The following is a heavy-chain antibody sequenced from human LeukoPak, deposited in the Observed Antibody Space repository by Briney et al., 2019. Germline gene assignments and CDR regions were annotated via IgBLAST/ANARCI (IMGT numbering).Heavy chain of an antibody. CDR2: IYTSGST. D-gene: IGHD5-24*01. V-gene: IGHV4-4*09. J-gene: IGHJ6*03. Sequence: PSETLSLTCTVSGGSISSYYWSWIRQPPGKGLEWIGYIYTSGSTNYNPSLKSRVTISVDTSKNQFSLKLSSVTAADTAVHYCARQGDGYNGVNYYYYMDVWGKGTTVTVSS. CDR1: GGSISSYY. CDR3: ARQGDGYNGVNYYYYMDV.